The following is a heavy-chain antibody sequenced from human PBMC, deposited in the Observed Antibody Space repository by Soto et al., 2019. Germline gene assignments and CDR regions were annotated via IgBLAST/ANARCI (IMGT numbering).Heavy chain of an antibody. CDR1: GFTFSYYW. CDR2: IHSDGSST. CDR3: ARGDRGAFDL. J-gene: IGHJ3*01. D-gene: IGHD2-21*02. Sequence: GGSLRLSCAASGFTFSYYWMHWVRQAPGQRLVWVSRIHSDGSSTTYADSVKGRFTISRDNAKNTLYLQMNSLRAEDTAVYYCARGDRGAFDLWAQGTMVTGSS. V-gene: IGHV3-74*01.